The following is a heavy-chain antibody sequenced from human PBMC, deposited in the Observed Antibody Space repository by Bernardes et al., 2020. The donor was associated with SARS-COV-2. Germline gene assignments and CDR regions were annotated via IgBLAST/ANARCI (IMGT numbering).Heavy chain of an antibody. D-gene: IGHD6-13*01. CDR3: AKDHLAAAGDYYYGMDV. J-gene: IGHJ6*02. CDR1: GFTFSSYA. Sequence: GGSLRLSCAASGFTFSSYAMSWVRQAPGKGLEWVSAISGSGGSTYYADSVKGRFTISRGNSKNTLYLQMNSLRAEDTAVYYCAKDHLAAAGDYYYGMDVWGQGTTVTVSS. CDR2: ISGSGGST. V-gene: IGHV3-23*01.